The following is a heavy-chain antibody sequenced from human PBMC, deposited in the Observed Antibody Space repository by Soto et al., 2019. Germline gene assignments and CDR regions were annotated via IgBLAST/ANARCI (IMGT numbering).Heavy chain of an antibody. D-gene: IGHD3-9*01. CDR3: AKDRHPDGIWTFDS. Sequence: GGSLRLSCAASGFTFSTYTMNWVRQAPGKGLERVSGINAPSSPTYYAASVKGRFTVSRDNSKKMLFLQMNSLRDEVTAVYYCAKDRHPDGIWTFDSWGPGTLVTVSS. V-gene: IGHV3-23*01. CDR1: GFTFSTYT. CDR2: INAPSSPT. J-gene: IGHJ4*02.